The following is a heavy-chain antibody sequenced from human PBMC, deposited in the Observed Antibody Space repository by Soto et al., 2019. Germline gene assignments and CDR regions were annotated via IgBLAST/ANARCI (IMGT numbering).Heavy chain of an antibody. D-gene: IGHD6-13*01. V-gene: IGHV3-7*05. J-gene: IGHJ6*02. CDR1: GFTFSSYW. Sequence: GGSLRLSCAASGFTFSSYWMSWVRQAPGKGLEWVANIKQDGSEKYYVDSVKGRFTISRDNAKNSLYLQMNSLRAEDTAVYYCARVVVHQQLVYYYGMDVWGQGTTVTVSS. CDR2: IKQDGSEK. CDR3: ARVVVHQQLVYYYGMDV.